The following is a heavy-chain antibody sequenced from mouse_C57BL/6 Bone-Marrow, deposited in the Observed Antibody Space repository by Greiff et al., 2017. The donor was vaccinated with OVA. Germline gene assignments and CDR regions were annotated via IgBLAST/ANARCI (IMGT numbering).Heavy chain of an antibody. V-gene: IGHV14-4*01. D-gene: IGHD1-1*01. J-gene: IGHJ2*01. CDR1: GFTFTDYY. CDR2: IDPENGDT. CDR3: TTYGY. Sequence: EVQLQESGAELVRPGASVKMSCTASGFTFTDYYMHWVKERPEKGLEWIGWIDPENGDTEYASKFQGKATSTADTSSKTVYLHLSSPTSEDTAVYYGTTYGYWGQGTTLTVTS.